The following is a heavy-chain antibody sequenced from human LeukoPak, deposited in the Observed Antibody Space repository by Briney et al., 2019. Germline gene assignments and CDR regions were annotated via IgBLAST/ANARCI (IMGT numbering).Heavy chain of an antibody. CDR1: GYSFTSYW. CDR3: ARPMVVYYDSSGPHDAFDI. Sequence: GESLKISCKGSGYSFTSYWIGWVRQMPGKGLEWMGIIYPGDSDTRYSPSFQGQVTISADKSISTAYLQWSSLKASDTAMYYCARPMVVYYDSSGPHDAFDIWGQGTMVTVSS. CDR2: IYPGDSDT. D-gene: IGHD3-22*01. V-gene: IGHV5-51*01. J-gene: IGHJ3*02.